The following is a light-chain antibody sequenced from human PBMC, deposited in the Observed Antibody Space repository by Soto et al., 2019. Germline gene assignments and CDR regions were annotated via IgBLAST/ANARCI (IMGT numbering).Light chain of an antibody. CDR3: LQYNNWWT. CDR1: QSVSSY. J-gene: IGKJ1*01. CDR2: DAS. V-gene: IGKV3-11*01. Sequence: EIVLTQSPATLSLSPGERATLSCRASQSVSSYLAWYQQKPGQAPRILIYDASNRATGIPARFSGSGSGTEFTLTISSLQSEDFAVYYCLQYNNWWTLGQGTKVDIK.